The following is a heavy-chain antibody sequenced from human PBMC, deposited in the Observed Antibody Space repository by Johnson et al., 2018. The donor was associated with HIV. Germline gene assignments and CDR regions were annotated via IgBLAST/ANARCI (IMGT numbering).Heavy chain of an antibody. V-gene: IGHV3-33*08. J-gene: IGHJ3*02. CDR3: ARTRQGAFDI. CDR2: IRYDGRNR. Sequence: QEQLVESGGGVVQPGRSLRLSCAASGFTFSSYGMHWVRQAPGKGLEWVAFIRYDGRNRYYADSVKGRFTISRDNSKNTLCLQMNSLRPQDTAVYYCARTRQGAFDIWGQGTMVTVSS. CDR1: GFTFSSYG.